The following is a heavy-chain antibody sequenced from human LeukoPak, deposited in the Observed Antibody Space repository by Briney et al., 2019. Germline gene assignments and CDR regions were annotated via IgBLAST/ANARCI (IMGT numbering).Heavy chain of an antibody. Sequence: ASVKVSCKASGYTFSSYGISWVRQAPGQGLEWMGWINPYNGNTNYAQSLQGRVTMTTDTSTSTAYMELRSLRSDDTAVYYCARGGDYVMIDYWGQGTVVTVSS. CDR2: INPYNGNT. CDR1: GYTFSSYG. D-gene: IGHD4-17*01. J-gene: IGHJ4*02. CDR3: ARGGDYVMIDY. V-gene: IGHV1-18*01.